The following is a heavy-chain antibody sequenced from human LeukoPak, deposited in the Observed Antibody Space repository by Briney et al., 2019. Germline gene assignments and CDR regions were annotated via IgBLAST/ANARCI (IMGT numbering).Heavy chain of an antibody. CDR2: IFYSGST. CDR1: GGSISSSSYY. CDR3: ARHGIMAAAGLHWFDP. Sequence: PSETLSLTCTVSGGSISSSSYYWGWIRQPPGKGLEWIGSIFYSGSTYYNSSLKSRVTISVDTFKNQFSLKLSSVTAAETAVYYCARHGIMAAAGLHWFDPWGQGTLVTVSS. V-gene: IGHV4-39*01. J-gene: IGHJ5*02. D-gene: IGHD6-13*01.